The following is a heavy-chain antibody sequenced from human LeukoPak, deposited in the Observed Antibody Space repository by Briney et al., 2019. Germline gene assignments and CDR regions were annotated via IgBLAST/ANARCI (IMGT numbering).Heavy chain of an antibody. CDR2: ISYDGSNK. J-gene: IGHJ5*02. V-gene: IGHV3-30-3*01. CDR1: GFTFSSYA. CDR3: ARDGSSAYYNWFDP. D-gene: IGHD3-22*01. Sequence: GRSLRLSCAASGFTFSSYAMHWVRQAPGKGLEWVAVISYDGSNKYYADSVKGRFTISRDNSKNTLYLQMNSLRAEDTAVYYCARDGSSAYYNWFDPWGQGTLVTVSS.